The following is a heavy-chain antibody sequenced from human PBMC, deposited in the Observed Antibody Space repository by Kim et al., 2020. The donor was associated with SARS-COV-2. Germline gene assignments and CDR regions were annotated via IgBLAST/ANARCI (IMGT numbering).Heavy chain of an antibody. CDR3: AKGVTWDVDCSGGSCYVERATINPGGFDY. Sequence: GGSLRLSCAASGFTFSSYAMSWVRQAPGKGLEWVSAISGSGGSTYYADSVKGRFTISRDNSKNTLSLQMNSLRAEDTAVYYCAKGVTWDVDCSGGSCYVERATINPGGFDYWGQGTLVTVSS. J-gene: IGHJ4*02. CDR2: ISGSGGST. V-gene: IGHV3-23*01. CDR1: GFTFSSYA. D-gene: IGHD2-15*01.